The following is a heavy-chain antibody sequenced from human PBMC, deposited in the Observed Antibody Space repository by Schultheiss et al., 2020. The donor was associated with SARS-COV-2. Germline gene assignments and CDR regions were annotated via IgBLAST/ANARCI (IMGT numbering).Heavy chain of an antibody. Sequence: SETLSLTCTVSGGSISSYYWSWIRQPPGKGLEWIGYIYYSGSTNYNPSLKSRVTISVDTSKNQFSLKLSSVTAADTAVYYCAGGQQWLVQGLWFDPWGQGTLVTVSS. CDR2: IYYSGST. V-gene: IGHV4-59*12. D-gene: IGHD6-19*01. J-gene: IGHJ5*02. CDR3: AGGQQWLVQGLWFDP. CDR1: GGSISSYY.